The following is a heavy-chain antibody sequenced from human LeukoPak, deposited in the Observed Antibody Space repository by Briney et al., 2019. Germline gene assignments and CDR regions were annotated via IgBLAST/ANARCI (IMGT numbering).Heavy chain of an antibody. CDR3: ARLSYYDSSGYPQDAFDI. CDR1: GFTFSSYW. J-gene: IGHJ3*02. Sequence: GGSLRLSCAASGFTFSSYWMSWVRQAPGKGLEWVANIKQDGSEKYYVDSVKGRFTISRDNAKNSLYLQMNSLRAEDTAVNYCARLSYYDSSGYPQDAFDIWGQGTMVTVSS. CDR2: IKQDGSEK. V-gene: IGHV3-7*01. D-gene: IGHD3-22*01.